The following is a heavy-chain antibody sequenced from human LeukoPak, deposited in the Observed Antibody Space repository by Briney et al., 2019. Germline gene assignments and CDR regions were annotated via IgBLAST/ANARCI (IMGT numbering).Heavy chain of an antibody. D-gene: IGHD6-13*01. CDR1: GGSISSYY. Sequence: SETLSLICTVSGGSISSYYWSWLRQPPGKGLEWIGYIYYSGSTNYNPSLKSRVTISVDTSKNQYSLKLSSVTDADTAVYYCAAEAAGTEYWGQGTLVTVSS. J-gene: IGHJ4*02. CDR2: IYYSGST. CDR3: AAEAAGTEY. V-gene: IGHV4-59*08.